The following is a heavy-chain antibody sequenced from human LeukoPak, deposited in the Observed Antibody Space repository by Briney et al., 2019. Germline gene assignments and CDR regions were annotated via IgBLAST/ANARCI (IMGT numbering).Heavy chain of an antibody. CDR1: GDSISGSY. D-gene: IGHD3-16*01. J-gene: IGHJ6*02. CDR3: VKFGVDYDMGV. Sequence: SETLSLTCTVTGDSISGSYWTWVRQPPGQGLEWIGQIHYSGRADYNPSLKRRITISVDTSKNQMSLTLTSVTAADTAIYYCVKFGVDYDMGVWGQGTTVTVSS. V-gene: IGHV4-59*01. CDR2: IHYSGRA.